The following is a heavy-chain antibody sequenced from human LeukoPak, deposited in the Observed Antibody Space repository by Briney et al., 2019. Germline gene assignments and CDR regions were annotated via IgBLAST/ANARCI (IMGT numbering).Heavy chain of an antibody. CDR2: ISTSSSSI. Sequence: GGSLRLSCVASGFTFSTYSMNWVRQAPGKGLEWVSSISTSSSSIYYADSVKGRFTISRDNAKNSLYLQMNSLRAEDTAVYYCARDGGYCSGGSCNNWFDPRGQGTLVTVSS. D-gene: IGHD2-15*01. CDR1: GFTFSTYS. J-gene: IGHJ5*02. CDR3: ARDGGYCSGGSCNNWFDP. V-gene: IGHV3-21*01.